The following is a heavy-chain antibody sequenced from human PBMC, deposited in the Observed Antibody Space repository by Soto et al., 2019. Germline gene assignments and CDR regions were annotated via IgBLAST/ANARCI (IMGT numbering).Heavy chain of an antibody. J-gene: IGHJ6*02. CDR3: ARDSYGMDV. V-gene: IGHV3-30-3*01. CDR2: ISYDGSNK. CDR1: GFTFSSYA. Sequence: QVQLVESGGGVVQPGRSLRLSCAASGFTFSSYAMHWVRQAPGKGLEWVAVISYDGSNKYYADSVKGRFTISRDNSKNTLYLQMNSLRAEDTAVYYCARDSYGMDVWSQGTTVTVSS.